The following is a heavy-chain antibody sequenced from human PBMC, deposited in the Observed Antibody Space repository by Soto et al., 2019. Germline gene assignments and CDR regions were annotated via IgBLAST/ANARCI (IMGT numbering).Heavy chain of an antibody. CDR2: IVVGGGNT. CDR3: AAVSSRFGDLLSPYTFYYGWDI. CDR1: GFTLTNSA. Sequence: QMQLVQSGPEVKKPGTSVKVSCKASGFTLTNSAVQWVRQARGQPLEWIGWIVVGGGNTKSAQKFHERVTITRDMSTTKAYMEMSSLGSGDTAVYFCAAVSSRFGDLLSPYTFYYGWDIWGQGTTVTVSS. D-gene: IGHD3-10*01. V-gene: IGHV1-58*01. J-gene: IGHJ6*02.